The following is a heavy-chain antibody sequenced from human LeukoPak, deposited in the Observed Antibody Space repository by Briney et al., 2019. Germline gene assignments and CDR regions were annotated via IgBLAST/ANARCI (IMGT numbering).Heavy chain of an antibody. D-gene: IGHD6-19*01. CDR2: IYPGDSDT. CDR3: ARHMYSSGWYLIIDY. J-gene: IGHJ4*02. CDR1: GYSFTSYW. Sequence: GESLKISCKGSGYSFTSYWIGWVRQMPGKGLEWMGIIYPGDSDTGYSPSFQGQVTISADKSISTAYLQWSSLKASDTAMYYCARHMYSSGWYLIIDYWGQGTLVTVSS. V-gene: IGHV5-51*01.